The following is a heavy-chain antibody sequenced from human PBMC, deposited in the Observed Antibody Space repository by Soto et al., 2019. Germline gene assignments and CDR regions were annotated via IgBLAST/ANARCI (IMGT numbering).Heavy chain of an antibody. V-gene: IGHV4-59*01. CDR1: GGSISVYY. CDR2: VYDNGRP. Sequence: SETLSLTCTISGGSISVYYWSWIRQSPRQGLEWIGYVYDNGRPYYSPSLKSRVTISADTSKNQISLKLTSATAADTAVYYWARGVGSSPPRYWGRGTLVTVSS. D-gene: IGHD3-9*01. CDR3: ARGVGSSPPRY. J-gene: IGHJ4*02.